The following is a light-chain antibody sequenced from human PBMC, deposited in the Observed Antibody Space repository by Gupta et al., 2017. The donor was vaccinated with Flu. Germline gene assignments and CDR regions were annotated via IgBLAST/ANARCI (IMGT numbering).Light chain of an antibody. V-gene: IGLV1-44*01. CDR3: AAWDDSRNGRV. CDR2: SYN. CDR1: SSNIGSNT. Sequence: QSVLPQPPSASAAPGLRVTISCSGSSSNIGSNTVHWYQQLPGTAPKLLMYSYNRRRSGVPDRFSGARYGTAASVAISGLQAEDEAHYFCAAWDDSRNGRVFGGGTKLTVL. J-gene: IGLJ3*02.